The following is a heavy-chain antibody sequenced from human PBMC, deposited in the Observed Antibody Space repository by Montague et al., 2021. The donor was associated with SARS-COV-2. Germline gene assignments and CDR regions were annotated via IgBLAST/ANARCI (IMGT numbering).Heavy chain of an antibody. CDR1: GDSITSKTHY. CDR3: ARDSPHFDFWRGHYGDKYYMDI. CDR2: LLTSGAT. Sequence: TLSPTCTVSGDSITSKTHYWDWVRQPAGKGLEWIGRLLTSGATNFNPSLKSRLTISRDTSKNEFYLKLSSVTAADTVVYYCARDSPHFDFWRGHYGDKYYMDIWGKGTTVTVS. V-gene: IGHV4-61*02. D-gene: IGHD3-3*01. J-gene: IGHJ6*03.